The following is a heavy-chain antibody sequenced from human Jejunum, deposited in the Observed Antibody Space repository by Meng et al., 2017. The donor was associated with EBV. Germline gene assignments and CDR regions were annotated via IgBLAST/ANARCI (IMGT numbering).Heavy chain of an antibody. CDR3: VRSGGYPDY. Sequence: EVQVVGCGGGLVQPGGSLRLSCAVSGFTFSSYWMHWVRQAPGKGLVWVSHINTDGSITNYADSVKGRFTISRDNAKNTLYLQMNSLRAEDTAVYYCVRSGGYPDYWGQGTLVTVSS. J-gene: IGHJ4*02. D-gene: IGHD3-22*01. V-gene: IGHV3-74*01. CDR1: GFTFSSYW. CDR2: INTDGSIT.